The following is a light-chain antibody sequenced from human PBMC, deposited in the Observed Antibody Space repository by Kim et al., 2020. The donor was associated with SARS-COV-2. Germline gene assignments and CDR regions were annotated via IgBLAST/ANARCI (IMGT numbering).Light chain of an antibody. J-gene: IGKJ1*01. CDR3: MQGLPSLWT. CDR2: LGS. CDR1: QSLLHSNGYNY. Sequence: DIVMTQSPLSLPVTPGEPASISCRSSQSLLHSNGYNYLDWNLQKPGQSPQFLIYLGSNRASGVPDRFGGTGSGTAFTLKINRLEAEDVGVYYCMQGLPSLWTFGQGTKVDIK. V-gene: IGKV2-28*01.